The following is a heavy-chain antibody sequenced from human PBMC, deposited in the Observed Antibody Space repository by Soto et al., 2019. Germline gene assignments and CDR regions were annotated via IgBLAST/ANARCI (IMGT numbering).Heavy chain of an antibody. J-gene: IGHJ4*02. D-gene: IGHD2-15*01. CDR3: ARDSPVDCSGGSCYSSAFDY. CDR1: GGSISSYY. V-gene: IGHV4-59*01. Sequence: PSKTLSLTCTVSGGSISSYYWSWIQQPPGKGLEWIGYIYYSGSTNYNPSLKSRVTISVDTSKNQFSLKLSSVTAADTAVYYCARDSPVDCSGGSCYSSAFDYWGQGTLVTVPQ. CDR2: IYYSGST.